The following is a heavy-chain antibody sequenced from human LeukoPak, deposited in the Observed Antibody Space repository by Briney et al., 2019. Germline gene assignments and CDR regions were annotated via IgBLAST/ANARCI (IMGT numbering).Heavy chain of an antibody. Sequence: ASVKVSCKASGYTFTSYAMHWVRQAPGQRLEWMGWINAGNGNTKYSQKFQGRVTITRDTSASTAYMELSSLRSEDTAVYYCARDHLPNYYDSSGYMYYWGRGALVTVSS. V-gene: IGHV1-3*01. D-gene: IGHD3-22*01. CDR3: ARDHLPNYYDSSGYMYY. CDR2: INAGNGNT. J-gene: IGHJ4*02. CDR1: GYTFTSYA.